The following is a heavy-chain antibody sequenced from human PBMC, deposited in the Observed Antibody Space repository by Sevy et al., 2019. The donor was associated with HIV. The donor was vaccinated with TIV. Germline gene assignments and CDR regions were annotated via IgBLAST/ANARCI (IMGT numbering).Heavy chain of an antibody. D-gene: IGHD2-2*01. Sequence: GGSLRLSCAASGFTFSSYGMHWVRQAPGKGLEWVAVISYDGSNKYYADSVKGRFTIPRDNSKNTLYLQMNSLRAEDTAVYYCAKGVPIVVVPAGEYGMDVWGQGTTVTVSS. J-gene: IGHJ6*02. CDR1: GFTFSSYG. CDR3: AKGVPIVVVPAGEYGMDV. V-gene: IGHV3-30*18. CDR2: ISYDGSNK.